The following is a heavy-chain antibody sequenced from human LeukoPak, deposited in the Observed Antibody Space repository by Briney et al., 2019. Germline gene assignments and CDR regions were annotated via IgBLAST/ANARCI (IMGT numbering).Heavy chain of an antibody. V-gene: IGHV4-31*03. J-gene: IGHJ4*02. Sequence: PSETLSLTCTVSGGSISSGGYYWRWIRQHPGKGLEWIGYIYYSGSTYYNPSLKSRVTISVDTSKNQFSLKLSSVTAADTAVYYCARGPEQQQLEGTTYFDYWGQGTLVTVSS. CDR1: GGSISSGGYY. CDR2: IYYSGST. D-gene: IGHD6-13*01. CDR3: ARGPEQQQLEGTTYFDY.